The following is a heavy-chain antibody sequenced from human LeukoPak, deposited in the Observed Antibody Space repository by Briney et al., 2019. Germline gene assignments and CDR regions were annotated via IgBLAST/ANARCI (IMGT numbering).Heavy chain of an antibody. CDR1: GFTFSSYG. Sequence: GRSLRLSCAAAGFTFSSYGMRWVRQAPGKGLGWVAVISYDGSNKYYADSVKGRFTSSRDNYKNTLYLQMNSLRAEDTAVYYCAKGLWSSFDYWGQGTLVTVSS. D-gene: IGHD3-10*01. V-gene: IGHV3-30*18. CDR3: AKGLWSSFDY. CDR2: ISYDGSNK. J-gene: IGHJ4*02.